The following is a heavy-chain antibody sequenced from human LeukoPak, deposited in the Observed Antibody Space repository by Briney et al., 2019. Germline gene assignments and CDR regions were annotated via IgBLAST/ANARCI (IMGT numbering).Heavy chain of an antibody. J-gene: IGHJ3*02. Sequence: PGGSLRLSCAATGFTFSSYAMSWVRQAPGKGLEWVSAISGSGGSTYYADSVKGRFTISRDNSKNTLYLQMNSLRAEDTAVYYCAKDEWDCSSTSCRDAFDIWGQGTMVTVSS. CDR2: ISGSGGST. D-gene: IGHD2-2*01. CDR1: GFTFSSYA. CDR3: AKDEWDCSSTSCRDAFDI. V-gene: IGHV3-23*01.